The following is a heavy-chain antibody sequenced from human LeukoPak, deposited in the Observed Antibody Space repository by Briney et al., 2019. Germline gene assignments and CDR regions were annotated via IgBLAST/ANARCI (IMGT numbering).Heavy chain of an antibody. CDR3: ARCRSGNTKWFDP. CDR1: GFMFSRYW. Sequence: PGGSLRLSCVASGFMFSRYWMSWVRQAPGKGLEWVANIKQDGSEKYYVDSVKGRLTISRDNAKNSLYLQTNSLRAEDTAVYYCARCRSGNTKWFDPWGQGTMVTVSS. J-gene: IGHJ5*01. CDR2: IKQDGSEK. D-gene: IGHD1-1*01. V-gene: IGHV3-7*05.